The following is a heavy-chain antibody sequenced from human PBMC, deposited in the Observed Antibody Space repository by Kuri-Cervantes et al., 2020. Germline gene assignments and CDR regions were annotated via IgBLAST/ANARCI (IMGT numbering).Heavy chain of an antibody. CDR1: GRSFNTYY. CDR3: ARLSPSDYFDY. J-gene: IGHJ4*02. CDR2: INHSGYT. Sequence: SETLSLTCAVYGRSFNTYYWSWIRQPPGKGLEWIGEINHSGYTNYNPSLKSRVTISVDTSKNQFSLKLSSVTAADTAVYYCARLSPSDYFDYWGQGTLVTVSS. V-gene: IGHV4-34*01.